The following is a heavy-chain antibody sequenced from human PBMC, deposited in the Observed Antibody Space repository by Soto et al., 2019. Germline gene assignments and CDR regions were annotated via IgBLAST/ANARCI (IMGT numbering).Heavy chain of an antibody. J-gene: IGHJ6*02. V-gene: IGHV4-39*07. D-gene: IGHD3-3*01. Sequence: SETLSLTCTVSGGSISSSSYYWGWIRHPPGKGLECIGSIYYSGSTYYNPSLKSRVTISVDTSKNQFSLKLSSVTAADTAVYYCARVLYDFWSGYPPYYYYGMDVWGQGTTVTVSS. CDR1: GGSISSSSYY. CDR2: IYYSGST. CDR3: ARVLYDFWSGYPPYYYYGMDV.